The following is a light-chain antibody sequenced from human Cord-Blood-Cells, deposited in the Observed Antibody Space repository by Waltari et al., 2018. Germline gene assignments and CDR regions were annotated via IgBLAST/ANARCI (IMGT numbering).Light chain of an antibody. J-gene: IGKJ4*01. Sequence: EFVLTPSPGTLSLSPGERATLSCRASQSVSSSYLAWYQLKPGQSPRLLIYGASSRATGIPDRFSGSGSGTDFTLTISRLEPEDFAVYDCQQYGSPLTFGGGTKVEIK. CDR2: GAS. CDR1: QSVSSSY. V-gene: IGKV3-20*01. CDR3: QQYGSPLT.